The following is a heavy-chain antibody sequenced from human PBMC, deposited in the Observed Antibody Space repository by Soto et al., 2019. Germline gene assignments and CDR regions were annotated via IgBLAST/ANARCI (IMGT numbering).Heavy chain of an antibody. D-gene: IGHD1-26*01. CDR1: GFSFSGNC. V-gene: IGHV3-74*01. J-gene: IGHJ4*02. CDR3: AREASGTYFVDY. Sequence: GWSMRLSCSASGFSFSGNCMHWVRQGPGKGLVWVSRINSAGTTTTYADSVTGRFSMSRDNAKKTVYLQMDSLTAEDTAVYFCAREASGTYFVDYWGQGTLVTVSS. CDR2: INSAGTTT.